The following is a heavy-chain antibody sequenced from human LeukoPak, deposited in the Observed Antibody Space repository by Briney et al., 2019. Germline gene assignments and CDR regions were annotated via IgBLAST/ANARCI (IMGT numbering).Heavy chain of an antibody. CDR2: IKSKTDGGTT. V-gene: IGHV3-15*01. CDR3: ATGSIVVVPAAIDYYYYGMDV. Sequence: GGSLRLSCAASGFTFSNAWMSWVRQAPGKGLEWVGRIKSKTDGGTTDYAGPVKGRFTISREDSKNTLFLLMNSMKTEDTAVYYCATGSIVVVPAAIDYYYYGMDVWGQGTTVTVSS. CDR1: GFTFSNAW. D-gene: IGHD2-2*01. J-gene: IGHJ6*02.